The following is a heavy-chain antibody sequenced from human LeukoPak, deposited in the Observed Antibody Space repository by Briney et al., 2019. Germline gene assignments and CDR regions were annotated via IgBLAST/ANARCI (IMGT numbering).Heavy chain of an antibody. CDR2: ISGSGGTT. CDR3: SKTNGYYSD. CDR1: GFTFSSYG. V-gene: IGHV3-23*01. Sequence: PGGSLRVSCAASGFTFSSYGMNWVRQAPGKGLEWVSGISGSGGTTYYADSVKGRFTISRDNSKNSLSMQVSSLRAEDTAVYYCSKTNGYYSDCGQGTLVTVSS. D-gene: IGHD3-22*01. J-gene: IGHJ4*02.